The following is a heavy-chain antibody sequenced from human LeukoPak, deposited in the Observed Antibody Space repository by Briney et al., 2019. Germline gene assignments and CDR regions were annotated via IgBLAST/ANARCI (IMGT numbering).Heavy chain of an antibody. Sequence: GGSLRLSCAASGFTFSSYAMSWVRQAPGRGLEWVSAISGSGGSTYYADSVKGRFTISRDNSKNTLYLQMNSLRAEDTAAYYCAKTVGGVATPWFDPWGQGSLVTVSS. V-gene: IGHV3-23*01. J-gene: IGHJ5*02. CDR3: AKTVGGVATPWFDP. CDR2: ISGSGGST. D-gene: IGHD5-12*01. CDR1: GFTFSSYA.